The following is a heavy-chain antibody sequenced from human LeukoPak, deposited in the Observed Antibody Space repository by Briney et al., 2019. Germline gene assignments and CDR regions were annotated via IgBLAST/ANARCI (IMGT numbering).Heavy chain of an antibody. J-gene: IGHJ3*02. CDR3: ARQPPARYGIQLLRALDI. CDR2: IYYSGST. Sequence: SETLSLTCTVSGGSVSSNNYYWGCLRQPPGKGQEWIGSIYYSGSTFYNPSLKSRVTISVDTSKNQFSLRLSSVTAADTAVYYRARQPPARYGIQLLRALDIWGQGTLVTVSS. D-gene: IGHD5-18*01. CDR1: GGSVSSNNYY. V-gene: IGHV4-39*07.